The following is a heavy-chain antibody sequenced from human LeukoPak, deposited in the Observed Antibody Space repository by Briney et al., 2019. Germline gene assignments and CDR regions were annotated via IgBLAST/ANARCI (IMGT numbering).Heavy chain of an antibody. CDR1: GGSFSGYY. J-gene: IGHJ3*02. V-gene: IGHV4-34*01. CDR2: INHSGST. Sequence: SETLSLTCAVYGGSFSGYYWSWIRQPPGKGLEWIGEINHSGSTNYNPSLKSRVTISVDTSKNQFSLKLSSVTAADTAVYYCARAYPYDSSGGAFDIWGQGTMVTVSS. D-gene: IGHD3-22*01. CDR3: ARAYPYDSSGGAFDI.